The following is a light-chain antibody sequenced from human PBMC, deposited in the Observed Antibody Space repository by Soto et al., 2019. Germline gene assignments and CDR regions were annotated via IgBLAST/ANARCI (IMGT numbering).Light chain of an antibody. CDR2: ATS. CDR3: QQYDSVPFT. J-gene: IGKJ3*01. Sequence: DIQMTQSPSSLSASVGDRVTITCRASQDVANYLAWYQQKPGKVPKTLMYATSTLPSGDPSRFSGSGSGTEFTLTINILQPEDVATYYCQQYDSVPFTFGPGTKVDIK. V-gene: IGKV1-27*01. CDR1: QDVANY.